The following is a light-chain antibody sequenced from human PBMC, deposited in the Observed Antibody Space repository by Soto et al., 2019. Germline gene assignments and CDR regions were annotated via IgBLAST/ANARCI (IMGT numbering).Light chain of an antibody. J-gene: IGKJ1*01. CDR2: KAS. CDR3: QQYNSYWT. V-gene: IGKV1-5*03. CDR1: QSISSW. Sequence: IQMTQSPSTVSATVTDRVTTTGRASQSISSWLAWYQQKPGKAPKLLIYKASTLKSGVPSRFSGSGSGTEFTLTISSLQTDDFATYYCQQYNSYWTFGQGTKVDIK.